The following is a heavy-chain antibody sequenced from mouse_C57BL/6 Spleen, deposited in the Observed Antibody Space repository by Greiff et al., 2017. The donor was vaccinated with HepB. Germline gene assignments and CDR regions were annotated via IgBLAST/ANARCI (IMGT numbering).Heavy chain of an antibody. V-gene: IGHV1-81*01. D-gene: IGHD4-1*02. J-gene: IGHJ4*01. Sequence: VQLQQSGAELARPGASVKLSCKASGYTFTSYGISWVKQRTGQGLEWIGEIYPRSGNTYYNEKFKGKATLTADKSSSTAYMELRSLTSEDSAVYFCASTGTCAMDYWGQGTSVTVSS. CDR3: ASTGTCAMDY. CDR2: IYPRSGNT. CDR1: GYTFTSYG.